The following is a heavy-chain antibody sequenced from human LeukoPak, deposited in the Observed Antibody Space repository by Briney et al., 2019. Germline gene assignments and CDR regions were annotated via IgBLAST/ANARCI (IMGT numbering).Heavy chain of an antibody. CDR1: GGSISSSSYY. D-gene: IGHD3-10*01. Sequence: PSETLSLTCTVSGGSISSSSYYWGWIRQPPGKGLEWIGSIYYSGSTYYNPSLKSRVTISVDTSKNQFSLKLSSVTAADTAVYYCVRLHYYGSGSYYNYWGQGTLVTVSS. V-gene: IGHV4-39*01. CDR2: IYYSGST. J-gene: IGHJ4*02. CDR3: VRLHYYGSGSYYNY.